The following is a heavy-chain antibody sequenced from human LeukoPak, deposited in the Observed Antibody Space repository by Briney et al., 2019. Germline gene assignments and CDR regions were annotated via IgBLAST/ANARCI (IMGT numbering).Heavy chain of an antibody. J-gene: IGHJ5*02. CDR1: GDSVSSNSVT. V-gene: IGHV6-1*01. CDR3: ARRLTQYDCFDP. D-gene: IGHD2-2*01. CDR2: TYYRSTWYN. Sequence: SQTLSLTCAISGDSVSSNSVTWHWTRQSPSRGLEWLGRTYYRSTWYNDYAVSMRGRITVNPDTSKNQFSLHLNSVTPEDTAVYYCARRLTQYDCFDPWGQGILVTVSS.